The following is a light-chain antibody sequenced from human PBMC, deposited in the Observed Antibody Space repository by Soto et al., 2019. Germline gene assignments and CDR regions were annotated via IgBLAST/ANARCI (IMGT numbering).Light chain of an antibody. V-gene: IGKV3-20*01. CDR3: QPGWT. CDR2: GAS. J-gene: IGKJ1*01. Sequence: IVLTQSPGTVSLSPGDRATLSCRANQSIASSFLSWYQQKPGQAPRLLLYGASTRATCIPDRFSGSGSGKDFTLTISRLETEDFAVYYCQPGWTFGQGTKVEIK. CDR1: QSIASSF.